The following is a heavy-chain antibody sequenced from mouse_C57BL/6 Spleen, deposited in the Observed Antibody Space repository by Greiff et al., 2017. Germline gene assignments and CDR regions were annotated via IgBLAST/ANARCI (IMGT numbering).Heavy chain of an antibody. J-gene: IGHJ2*01. V-gene: IGHV6-3*01. CDR2: IRLKSDNYST. CDR3: TAGYGSQG. D-gene: IGHD1-1*01. CDR1: GFTFSNYC. Sequence: EVQGVESGGGLVQPGGSMKLSCVASGFTFSNYCMNWVRQSPEKGLEWVAQIRLKSDNYSTHYAESVKGRFTISRDDSKSSVYLQMNNSRAGDTGIYCCTAGYGSQGWGQGTTLTVSS.